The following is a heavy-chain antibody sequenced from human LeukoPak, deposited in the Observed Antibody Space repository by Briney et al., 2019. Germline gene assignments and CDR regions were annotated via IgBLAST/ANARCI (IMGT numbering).Heavy chain of an antibody. CDR1: GGSISSGGYY. V-gene: IGHV4-31*03. CDR3: ARHVIGYGQFYFDY. Sequence: PSQTLSLTCTVSGGSISSGGYYWSWIRQHPGKGLEWIGYIYYSGSTYYNPSLKSRVTISVDTSKNQFSLKLSSVTAADTAVYYCARHVIGYGQFYFDYWGQGTLVTVSS. CDR2: IYYSGST. D-gene: IGHD5-18*01. J-gene: IGHJ4*02.